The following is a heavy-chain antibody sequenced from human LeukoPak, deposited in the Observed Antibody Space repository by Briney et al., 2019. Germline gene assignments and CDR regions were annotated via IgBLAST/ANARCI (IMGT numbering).Heavy chain of an antibody. J-gene: IGHJ6*02. CDR2: IYTSGST. V-gene: IGHV4-61*02. Sequence: PSETLSLTCTVSGGSISSGSYYWSWIRQPAGTGLEWIGRIYTSGSTNYNPSLKSRVTISVDTSMNQFSLKLSSVTAADTAVYYCARATAQYYHYYGMDVWGQGTTVTVSS. CDR3: ARATAQYYHYYGMDV. D-gene: IGHD5-18*01. CDR1: GGSISSGSYY.